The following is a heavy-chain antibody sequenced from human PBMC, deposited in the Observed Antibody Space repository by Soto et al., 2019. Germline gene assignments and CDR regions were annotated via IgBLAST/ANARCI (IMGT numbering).Heavy chain of an antibody. V-gene: IGHV4-31*03. Sequence: KPSETLSLTCTVSGASVSTGVYYWTWIRQHPGRGLEWIGYIDNSGSTYYNPSLTGRVDISVDTSKNQFSLKLQSLTAADTAFYYCAGAVSDFDVRRYRTSYFDQWGQGLLVTVSS. D-gene: IGHD3-10*02. CDR3: AGAVSDFDVRRYRTSYFDQ. CDR2: IDNSGST. CDR1: GASVSTGVYY. J-gene: IGHJ4*02.